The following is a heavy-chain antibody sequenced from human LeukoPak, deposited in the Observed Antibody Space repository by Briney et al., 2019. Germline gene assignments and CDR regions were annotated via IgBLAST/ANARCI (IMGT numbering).Heavy chain of an antibody. J-gene: IGHJ4*02. V-gene: IGHV3-11*01. Sequence: PGGSLRLSCAASRFTFSDYYMSWIRQAPGKGLEWVSYISGSGSTIYYADSVKGRFTISRDNAKNSVYLQMNSLRAEDTAVYYCARGGVEMATINFDYWGQGTLVTVSS. CDR3: ARGGVEMATINFDY. CDR2: ISGSGSTI. CDR1: RFTFSDYY. D-gene: IGHD5-24*01.